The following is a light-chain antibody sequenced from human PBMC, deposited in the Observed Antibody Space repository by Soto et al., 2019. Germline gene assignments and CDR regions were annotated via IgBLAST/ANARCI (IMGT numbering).Light chain of an antibody. J-gene: IGKJ1*01. CDR2: DVS. Sequence: DIQMTQSPSILSASVGDRVTITCRASQSISASLAWYQQKPGKAPKLLIYDVSTLDNGVPSRFSSSGSGTDFTLTISSLQADDFATYFCQQYRGYWTFGQGTRWISN. CDR3: QQYRGYWT. V-gene: IGKV1-5*01. CDR1: QSISAS.